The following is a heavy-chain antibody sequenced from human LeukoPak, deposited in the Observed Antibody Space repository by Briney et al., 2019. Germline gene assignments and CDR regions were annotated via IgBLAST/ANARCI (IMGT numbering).Heavy chain of an antibody. D-gene: IGHD3-10*01. CDR1: GFTFDNFA. CDR3: AREFFDFDY. CDR2: ITGSGGST. V-gene: IGHV3-23*01. Sequence: GGSLRLSCAPSGFTFDNFAMTWVRQAPGKGLEWVSEITGSGGSTYYADSVKGRFTISRDNSKNTLYLQMNSLRAEDTAIYYCAREFFDFDYWGQGTLVTVSS. J-gene: IGHJ4*02.